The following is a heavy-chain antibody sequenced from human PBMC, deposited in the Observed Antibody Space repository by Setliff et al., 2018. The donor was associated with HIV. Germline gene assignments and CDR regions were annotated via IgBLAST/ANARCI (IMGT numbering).Heavy chain of an antibody. Sequence: SETLSLTCVVYGGSFSDYYWTWIRQPPEKGLEWIGKINYSGSTDYNSSLRSRVTISVDTSKNQISVKLTSVTAADTAVYYCAGGEVRSRYVSSRAPFYHYYYYMDVWGKGTTVTVSS. J-gene: IGHJ6*03. CDR2: INYSGST. CDR1: GGSFSDYY. CDR3: AGGEVRSRYVSSRAPFYHYYYYMDV. D-gene: IGHD6-13*01. V-gene: IGHV4-34*01.